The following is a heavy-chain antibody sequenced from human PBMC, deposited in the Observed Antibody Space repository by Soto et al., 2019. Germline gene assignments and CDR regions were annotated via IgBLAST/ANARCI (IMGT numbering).Heavy chain of an antibody. CDR2: IRQDGSEK. J-gene: IGHJ6*03. Sequence: PGGSLRLSCAASEFTFSSYWMSWVRQTPGKGLEWVANIRQDGSEKNYVDSVKGRFTISRDNAKNSLFLQMNSLRAEDTAVYYCVRNVFHYCTKAVCYDQYFYYMDVWGKGTMVTVSS. V-gene: IGHV3-7*01. D-gene: IGHD2-8*01. CDR1: EFTFSSYW. CDR3: VRNVFHYCTKAVCYDQYFYYMDV.